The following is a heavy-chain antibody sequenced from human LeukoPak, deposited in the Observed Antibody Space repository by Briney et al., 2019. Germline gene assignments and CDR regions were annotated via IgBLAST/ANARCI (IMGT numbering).Heavy chain of an antibody. D-gene: IGHD1-26*01. CDR1: AYTFTGYY. Sequence: ASVKVSCKASAYTFTGYYMHWVRQAPGQGLEWMGWINPNSGGTNYAQKFQGRVTMTRDTSISTAYMELSRLRSDDTAVYYCARGKVGASNWFDPWGQGTLVTVSS. J-gene: IGHJ5*02. CDR2: INPNSGGT. CDR3: ARGKVGASNWFDP. V-gene: IGHV1-2*02.